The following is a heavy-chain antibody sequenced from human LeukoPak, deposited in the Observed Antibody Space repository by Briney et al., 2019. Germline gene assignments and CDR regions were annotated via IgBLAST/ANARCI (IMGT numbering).Heavy chain of an antibody. CDR3: ARSITGTLDFDY. CDR1: GGSISSGDYY. D-gene: IGHD1-20*01. V-gene: IGHV4-30-4*01. Sequence: SGTLSLTCTVSGGSISSGDYYWSWIRQPPGKGLEWIGYIYYSGSTYYNPSLKSRVTISVDTSKNQFSLKLSSVTAADTAVYYCARSITGTLDFDYWGQGTLVTVSS. CDR2: IYYSGST. J-gene: IGHJ4*02.